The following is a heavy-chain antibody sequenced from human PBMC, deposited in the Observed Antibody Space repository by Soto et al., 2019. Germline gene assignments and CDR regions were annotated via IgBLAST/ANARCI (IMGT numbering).Heavy chain of an antibody. V-gene: IGHV1-69*05. CDR1: GGTFSSYA. CDR3: ARTRPLYYDFWSGYYGGGRDYYYYGMDV. CDR2: IIPIFGTA. Sequence: SVKVSCKASGGTFSSYAISWVRQAPGQGLEWMGGIIPIFGTANYAQKLQGRVTMTTDTSTSTAYMELRSLRSDDTAVYYCARTRPLYYDFWSGYYGGGRDYYYYGMDVWGQGTTVTVSS. D-gene: IGHD3-3*01. J-gene: IGHJ6*02.